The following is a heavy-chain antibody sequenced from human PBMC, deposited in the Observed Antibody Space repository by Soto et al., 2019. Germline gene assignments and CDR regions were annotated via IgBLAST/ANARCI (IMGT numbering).Heavy chain of an antibody. CDR1: GYTFTNFV. CDR3: GSGGTAFDY. J-gene: IGHJ4*02. CDR2: ISAYNGNT. V-gene: IGHV1-18*01. Sequence: QVQLVQSGAEVKKPGASVKVSCKASGYTFTNFVISWVRQAPGQGLEWMGWISAYNGNTNYAQKFQGRVTMTTDTATSTAYMEVRSLRAVYSAVYYCGSGGTAFDYWGQGTMVTVSS. D-gene: IGHD2-21*02.